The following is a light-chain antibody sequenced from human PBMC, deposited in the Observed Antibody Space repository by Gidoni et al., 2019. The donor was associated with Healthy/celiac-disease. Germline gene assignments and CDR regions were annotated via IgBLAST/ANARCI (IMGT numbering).Light chain of an antibody. CDR3: QQYDNLPIT. J-gene: IGKJ5*01. CDR2: DAS. Sequence: DIPMTPSPSSLSASVGDRVTITCQASQDISNYLNWYQQKPGKAPKLLIYDASNLETGVPSRFSGSGSGTDLTFTISSLQPEDIATYYCQQYDNLPITFGQGTRLEIK. V-gene: IGKV1-33*01. CDR1: QDISNY.